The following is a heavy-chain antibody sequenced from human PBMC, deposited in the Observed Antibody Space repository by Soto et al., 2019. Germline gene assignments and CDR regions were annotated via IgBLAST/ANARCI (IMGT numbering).Heavy chain of an antibody. CDR3: ARGTTLVRGVTQNNWFDP. CDR2: ISAYNGNT. D-gene: IGHD3-10*01. CDR1: GYTFTSYG. J-gene: IGHJ5*02. V-gene: IGHV1-18*04. Sequence: ASVKVSCKASGYTFTSYGISWVRQAPGHGLEWMGWISAYNGNTNYAQKLQGRVTMTTDTSTSTAYMELRSLRSDDTAVYYCARGTTLVRGVTQNNWFDPWGQGTLVTVSS.